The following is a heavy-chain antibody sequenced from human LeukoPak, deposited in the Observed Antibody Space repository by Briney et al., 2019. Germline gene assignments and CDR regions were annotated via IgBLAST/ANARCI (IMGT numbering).Heavy chain of an antibody. J-gene: IGHJ4*02. Sequence: VQPSGTLSLTCGVSGVSISNTNWWSWVRQPPGQGLEWIGEISLTGLTHYNPSLESRVTVSLDKSKNQLSLNLTSVTAADTAVYYCSRENGAFSPFGYWGQGTLVTVLS. CDR2: ISLTGLT. CDR1: GVSISNTNW. CDR3: SRENGAFSPFGY. V-gene: IGHV4-4*02. D-gene: IGHD2-8*01.